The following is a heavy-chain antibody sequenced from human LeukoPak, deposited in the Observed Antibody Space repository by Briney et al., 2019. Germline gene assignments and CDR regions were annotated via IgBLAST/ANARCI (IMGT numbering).Heavy chain of an antibody. V-gene: IGHV3-23*01. CDR2: ISGSGGST. J-gene: IGHJ4*02. D-gene: IGHD3-16*01. CDR3: AKFMMIPSPSVGKVDY. Sequence: AGGSLRLSCAASGFTFSSYAMSWVRQAPGKGLEWVSAISGSGGSTYYADSVKGRFTISRDNSKNTLYLQMNSLRAEDTAVYYCAKFMMIPSPSVGKVDYWGQGTLVTVSS. CDR1: GFTFSSYA.